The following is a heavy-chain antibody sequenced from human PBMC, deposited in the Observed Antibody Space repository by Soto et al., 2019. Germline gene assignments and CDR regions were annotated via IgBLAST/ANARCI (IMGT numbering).Heavy chain of an antibody. V-gene: IGHV4-39*01. D-gene: IGHD2-2*01. CDR3: ARQATTSWSY. Sequence: ASETLSLTCTVSGDSISSATYYWGWIRQPPGKGLEWIGSIYYSGDTYYSPSLKSRVTISLDASMNQFALKLTSMSVADTAMYYCARQATTSWSYWGQGTLVTVS. J-gene: IGHJ4*02. CDR1: GDSISSATYY. CDR2: IYYSGDT.